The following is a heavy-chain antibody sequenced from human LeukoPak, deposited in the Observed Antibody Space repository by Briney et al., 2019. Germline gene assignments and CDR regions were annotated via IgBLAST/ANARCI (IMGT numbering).Heavy chain of an antibody. V-gene: IGHV3-30*02. D-gene: IGHD6-13*01. J-gene: IGHJ4*02. Sequence: GGSLRLSRAASGFIFSSFGMHWVRQAPGKGLEWAAFIHYDGSSVHYADSVKGRFTISRDNSKNTLYLQMNSLRAEDTAVYYCVRGLISAAGTFDYWGQGTLVTVSS. CDR2: IHYDGSSV. CDR3: VRGLISAAGTFDY. CDR1: GFIFSSFG.